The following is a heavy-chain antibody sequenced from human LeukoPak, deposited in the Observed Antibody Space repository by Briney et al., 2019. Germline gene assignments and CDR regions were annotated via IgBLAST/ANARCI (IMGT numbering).Heavy chain of an antibody. CDR2: ISYDGSNK. V-gene: IGHV3-30-3*01. D-gene: IGHD3-3*01. CDR3: ARDPTAAYYDFWSGYYFDY. J-gene: IGHJ4*02. Sequence: GGSLRLSCAASGFTFSSYAMHWVRQAPGKGLEWVAVISYDGSNKYYADSVKGRFTISRDNSKNTLYLQMNSLRAEDTAVYYCARDPTAAYYDFWSGYYFDYWGQGTLVTVSS. CDR1: GFTFSSYA.